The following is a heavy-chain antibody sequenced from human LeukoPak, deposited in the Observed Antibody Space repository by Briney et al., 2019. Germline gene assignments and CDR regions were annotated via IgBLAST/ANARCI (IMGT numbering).Heavy chain of an antibody. CDR2: ISYDGSNK. Sequence: GGSLRLSCAASGFTFSSYAMHWVRQAPGKGLEWVAVISYDGSNKYYADSVKGRFTISRDNSKNTLYLQMNSLRAEDTAMYYCAKESDSAGACDFWGQGTLVTVSS. J-gene: IGHJ4*02. CDR3: AKESDSAGACDF. CDR1: GFTFSSYA. V-gene: IGHV3-30-3*01. D-gene: IGHD2-21*02.